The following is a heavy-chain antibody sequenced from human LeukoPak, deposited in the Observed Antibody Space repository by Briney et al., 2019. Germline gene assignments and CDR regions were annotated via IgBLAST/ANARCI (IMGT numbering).Heavy chain of an antibody. CDR1: GYTFSSYG. J-gene: IGHJ4*02. CDR2: ISAYSGNT. CDR3: ASPGDLQSFDY. V-gene: IGHV1-18*01. Sequence: ASVKVSCKASGYTFSSYGISWVRQAPGQGLEWMGWISAYSGNTNYAQKFQGRVTITTDESTSTAYMELSSLRSEDTAVYYCASPGDLQSFDYWGQGTLVTVSS. D-gene: IGHD4-11*01.